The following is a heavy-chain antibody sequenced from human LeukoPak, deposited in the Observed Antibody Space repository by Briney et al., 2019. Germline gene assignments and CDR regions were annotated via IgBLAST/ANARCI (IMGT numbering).Heavy chain of an antibody. V-gene: IGHV3-74*01. CDR3: ARDRVLGSGSSDY. CDR1: GFTFSNYW. D-gene: IGHD3-10*01. Sequence: GGSLRLSCTVSGFTFSNYWMHWVRQAPGKGLGWVSRIRGDGGDTNYADSVKGRFTVSRDNATNTLYLQMNSLTTEDTAVYFCARDRVLGSGSSDYWGQGTLVTVSS. CDR2: IRGDGGDT. J-gene: IGHJ4*02.